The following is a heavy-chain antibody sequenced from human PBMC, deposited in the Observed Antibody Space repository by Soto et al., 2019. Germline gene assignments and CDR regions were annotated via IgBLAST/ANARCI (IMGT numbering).Heavy chain of an antibody. CDR2: IRSKAYGGTT. Sequence: GGSLRLSCTASGFTFGDYAMSWFRQAPGKGLEWVGFIRSKAYGGTTEYAASVKGRFTISRDDSKSIAYLQMNSLKTEDTAVYYCTRLGYSGYGEPGLIDYWGQGTLVTVSS. CDR3: TRLGYSGYGEPGLIDY. J-gene: IGHJ4*02. CDR1: GFTFGDYA. D-gene: IGHD5-12*01. V-gene: IGHV3-49*03.